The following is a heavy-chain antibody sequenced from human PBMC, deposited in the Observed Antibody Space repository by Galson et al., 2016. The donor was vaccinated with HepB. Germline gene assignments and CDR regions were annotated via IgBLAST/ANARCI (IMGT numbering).Heavy chain of an antibody. CDR2: IYPGDSDT. V-gene: IGHV5-51*01. D-gene: IGHD3-3*01. Sequence: QSGAEVTKPGESLKISCKGSGNSFTRYWIGWVRQMPGKGLEWMGIIYPGDSDTRYSPSFQGHVPISADKSISTAFLQWSGLKASDTATYYCVRLSGGNPDTPFGVVLSYWGQGTLVTVAS. J-gene: IGHJ4*02. CDR1: GNSFTRYW. CDR3: VRLSGGNPDTPFGVVLSY.